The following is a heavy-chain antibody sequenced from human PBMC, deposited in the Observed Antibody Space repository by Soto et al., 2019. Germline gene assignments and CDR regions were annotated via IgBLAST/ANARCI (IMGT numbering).Heavy chain of an antibody. D-gene: IGHD3-22*01. V-gene: IGHV1-46*01. Sequence: ASVKVSCKASRYTFTSYYMHWVRQAPGQGLEWMGIINPSGGSTSYAQKFQGRVTMTRDTSTSTVYMELSSLRSEDTAVYYCARDDTMIVVGNPLGFDIWGQGTMVTVSS. CDR3: ARDDTMIVVGNPLGFDI. CDR2: INPSGGST. J-gene: IGHJ3*02. CDR1: RYTFTSYY.